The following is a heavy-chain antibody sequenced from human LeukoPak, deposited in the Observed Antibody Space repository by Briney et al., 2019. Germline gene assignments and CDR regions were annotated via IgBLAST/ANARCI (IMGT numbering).Heavy chain of an antibody. Sequence: SETLSLTCTDSGGSISSYYWSWIRQPPGKGLEWIGYIHDSGSTNYNPSLKSRVTISVDTSKNRFSLKLSSVTAADTAVYYCARDRREQYCSGGSCYSALGFFDYWGQGTLVTVSS. V-gene: IGHV4-59*01. CDR1: GGSISSYY. J-gene: IGHJ4*02. CDR3: ARDRREQYCSGGSCYSALGFFDY. D-gene: IGHD2-15*01. CDR2: IHDSGST.